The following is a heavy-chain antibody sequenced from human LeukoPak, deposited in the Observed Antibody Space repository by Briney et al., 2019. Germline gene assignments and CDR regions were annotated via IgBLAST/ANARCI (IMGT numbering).Heavy chain of an antibody. CDR1: GFTFSSYG. CDR3: ARDQRGGTYSDY. V-gene: IGHV3-33*01. D-gene: IGHD1-26*01. J-gene: IGHJ4*02. CDR2: IWYDGSNK. Sequence: GGSLRLSRAASGFTFSSYGVHWVRQALGKGLEWVAVIWYDGSNKYYADSVKGRFTISRDDAKNSLYLQMNSLRAEDTALYYCARDQRGGTYSDYWGQGTLVTVSS.